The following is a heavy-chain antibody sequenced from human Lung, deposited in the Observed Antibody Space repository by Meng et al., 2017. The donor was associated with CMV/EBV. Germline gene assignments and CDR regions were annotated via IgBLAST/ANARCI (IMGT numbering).Heavy chain of an antibody. CDR1: GYTFAGYH. CDR2: INPRSGGT. D-gene: IGHD2-2*01. J-gene: IGHJ4*02. CDR3: ARWGGGDIIVVPAAFDN. Sequence: SVKVSXKASGYTFAGYHLHWVRQAPGQGLEWLGWINPRSGGTNYAPNFRGRVTMTTDTSVNTVYMQLSRLIPDDTATYFCARWGGGDIIVVPAAFDNWGQGTLVTVSS. V-gene: IGHV1-2*02.